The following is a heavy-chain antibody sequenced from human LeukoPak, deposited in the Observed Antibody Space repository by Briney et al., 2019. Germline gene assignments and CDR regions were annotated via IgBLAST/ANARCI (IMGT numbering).Heavy chain of an antibody. D-gene: IGHD6-25*01. J-gene: IGHJ4*02. CDR1: GFTVNDYW. CDR3: ARASGGADS. CDR2: IKTDGRST. V-gene: IGHV3-74*01. Sequence: GGSLRLSCAASGFTVNDYWVYWVRQAPGKELVWVSLIKTDGRSTTYADSVKGRFTISRDNAKNMLYLQMNSLRAEDTAVYYCARASGGADSWGQGTLVTVSS.